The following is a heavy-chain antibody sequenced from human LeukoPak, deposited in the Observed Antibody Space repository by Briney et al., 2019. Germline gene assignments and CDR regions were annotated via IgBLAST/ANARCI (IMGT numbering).Heavy chain of an antibody. D-gene: IGHD6-13*01. CDR1: GFTFSSYA. V-gene: IGHV3-23*01. Sequence: PGGSLRLSCAASGFTFSSYAMSWVRQAPGKGLEWVSAISGSGGSTYYADSVKGRFTTSRDNSKNTLYLQMNSLRAEDTAVYYCARAQYLWFQQQLYYFDYWGQGTLVTVSS. J-gene: IGHJ4*02. CDR2: ISGSGGST. CDR3: ARAQYLWFQQQLYYFDY.